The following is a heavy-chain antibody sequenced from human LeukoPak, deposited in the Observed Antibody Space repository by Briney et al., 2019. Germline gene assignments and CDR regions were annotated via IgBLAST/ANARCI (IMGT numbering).Heavy chain of an antibody. CDR3: AKHVGQTKVVVVTAVYDY. V-gene: IGHV3-23*01. D-gene: IGHD2-21*02. CDR1: GFTFSSYG. CDR2: ISASSGYI. Sequence: GGSLRLSCAASGFTFSSYGMHWVRQAPGKGPEWVAAISASSGYIYYADSVKGRFTISRDNSKNTLYLQMNSLRAEDTAVCYCAKHVGQTKVVVVTAVYDYWGQGTLVTVSS. J-gene: IGHJ4*02.